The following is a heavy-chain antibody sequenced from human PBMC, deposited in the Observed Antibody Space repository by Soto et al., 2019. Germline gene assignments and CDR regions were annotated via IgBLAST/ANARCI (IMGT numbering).Heavy chain of an antibody. CDR2: ISHSGST. J-gene: IGHJ4*02. D-gene: IGHD2-2*02. Sequence: SETLSLTCTVSGGSISSTDYYWAWIRQHPGKGLEWIGYISHSGSTYYNPSLKSRVIISVDTSKNQFSLSLTSVTAADMAVYYCAREYTYGSNFFDCWGQGALVTVSS. CDR1: GGSISSTDYY. CDR3: AREYTYGSNFFDC. V-gene: IGHV4-31*03.